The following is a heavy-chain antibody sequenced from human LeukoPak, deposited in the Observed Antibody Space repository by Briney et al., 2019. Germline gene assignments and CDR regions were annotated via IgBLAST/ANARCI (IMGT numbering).Heavy chain of an antibody. D-gene: IGHD6-19*01. Sequence: SETLSLTCTVSGGFISSGGYYWSWIRQHPGKGLEWIGYIYYSGSTYYNPSLKSRVTISVDTSKNQFSLKLSSVTAADTAVYYCARDRGPHSGWYGGYYYYGMDVWGQGTTVTVSS. V-gene: IGHV4-31*03. CDR1: GGFISSGGYY. CDR2: IYYSGST. CDR3: ARDRGPHSGWYGGYYYYGMDV. J-gene: IGHJ6*02.